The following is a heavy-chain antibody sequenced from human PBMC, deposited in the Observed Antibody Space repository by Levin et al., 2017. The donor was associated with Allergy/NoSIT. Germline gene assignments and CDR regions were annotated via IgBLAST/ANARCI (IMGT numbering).Heavy chain of an antibody. Sequence: ASVKVSCKPSGYIFSKSDSNINWVRQALGQGPEWMGWVNPQSGNSGYTAKFQGRVTMTRDTSTGTAYMELTSLKSDDTAIYYCARSLSRKTAFDVWGQGTLLTVSS. D-gene: IGHD1-14*01. CDR3: ARSLSRKTAFDV. CDR2: VNPQSGNS. J-gene: IGHJ3*01. CDR1: GYIFSKSDSN. V-gene: IGHV1-8*01.